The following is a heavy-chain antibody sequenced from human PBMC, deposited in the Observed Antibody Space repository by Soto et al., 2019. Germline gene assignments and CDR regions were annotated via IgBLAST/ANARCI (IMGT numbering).Heavy chain of an antibody. CDR1: GGSISSYY. J-gene: IGHJ4*02. CDR3: ARALQYYYDSSGYYSGFDY. Sequence: SETLSLTCTVSGGSISSYYWSWIRQPPGKGLEWIGYIYYSGSTNYNPSLKSRVTISVDTSKNQFPLKLSSVTAADTAVYYCARALQYYYDSSGYYSGFDYWGQGTLVTVSS. D-gene: IGHD3-22*01. CDR2: IYYSGST. V-gene: IGHV4-59*01.